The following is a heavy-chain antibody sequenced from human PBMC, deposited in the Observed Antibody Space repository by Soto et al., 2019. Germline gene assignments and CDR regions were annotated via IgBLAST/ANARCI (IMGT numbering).Heavy chain of an antibody. V-gene: IGHV4-59*03. Sequence: SEALSLTCTVSGGSISNYYWSGIRQPPGRGLEWIGHIFYSGSTNYNPALKSRVTISVDTSKSQFSLKLSSVTAADTAVFFCSKVSGYQPGYFRLFDPWGQGTLVTVS. D-gene: IGHD3-9*01. CDR1: GGSISNYY. CDR3: SKVSGYQPGYFRLFDP. CDR2: IFYSGST. J-gene: IGHJ5*02.